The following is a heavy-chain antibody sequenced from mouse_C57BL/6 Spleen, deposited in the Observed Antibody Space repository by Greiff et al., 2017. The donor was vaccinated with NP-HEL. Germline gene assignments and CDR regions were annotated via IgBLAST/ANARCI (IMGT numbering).Heavy chain of an antibody. J-gene: IGHJ3*01. CDR1: GYTFTSYW. CDR3: ARGDYDYDGFAY. V-gene: IGHV1-69*01. D-gene: IGHD2-4*01. Sequence: QVQLQQSGAELVLPGASVKLSCKASGYTFTSYWMHWVKQRPGQGLEWIGEIDPSDSYTTYNQKFKGKSTLTVDKSSRTAYMQLSSLTSKDSAVYYFARGDYDYDGFAYWGQGTLVTVAA. CDR2: IDPSDSYT.